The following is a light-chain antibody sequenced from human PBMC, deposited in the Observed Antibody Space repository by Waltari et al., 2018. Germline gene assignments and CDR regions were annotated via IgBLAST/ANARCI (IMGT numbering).Light chain of an antibody. J-gene: IGLJ2*01. CDR2: EVL. CDR1: YSNVGSSYL. CDR3: CSYASSSPRLI. V-gene: IGLV2-23*02. Sequence: QSALTQPASVSGSLGQSISISSSGTYSNVGSSYLSSWYHQRPAEAPNLLIYEVLKRPSGISNRFSGSKSGNAASLTISALQPEDEGTYYCCSYASSSPRLIFGGGTELSVL.